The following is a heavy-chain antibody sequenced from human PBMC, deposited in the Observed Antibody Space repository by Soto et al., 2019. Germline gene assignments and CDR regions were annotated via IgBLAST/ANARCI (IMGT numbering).Heavy chain of an antibody. V-gene: IGHV3-23*01. CDR2: ISGSGGST. CDR3: AQDLAASGTDYFDY. Sequence: GGSLRLSCAASGFTFISYAMSWVRQAPGKGLEWVSAISGSGGSTYYADSVKGRFTISRDNSKNTLYLQMNSLRAEDTAVYYCAQDLAASGTDYFDYWGHGPLVTVPS. CDR1: GFTFISYA. D-gene: IGHD6-13*01. J-gene: IGHJ4*01.